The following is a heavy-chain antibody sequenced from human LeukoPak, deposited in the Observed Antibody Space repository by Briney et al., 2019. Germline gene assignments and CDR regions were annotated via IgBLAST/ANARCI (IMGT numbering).Heavy chain of an antibody. V-gene: IGHV4-34*01. Sequence: SETLSLTCAVYGGSFSGYYWSWIRQPPGKGLEWVGEINHSGSTNYNPSLKSRVTISVDTSKNQFSLRLSSVTAADTAVYYCARDQGIVVVPAAIRYNWFDPWGQGTLVTVSS. CDR3: ARDQGIVVVPAAIRYNWFDP. D-gene: IGHD2-2*02. CDR2: INHSGST. J-gene: IGHJ5*02. CDR1: GGSFSGYY.